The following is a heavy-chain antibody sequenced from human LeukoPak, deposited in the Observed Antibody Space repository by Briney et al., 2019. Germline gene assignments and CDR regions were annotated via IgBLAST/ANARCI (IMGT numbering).Heavy chain of an antibody. J-gene: IGHJ6*02. Sequence: GGSLRLSCAASGFTLSSYSMNWVRQAPGKGLEWVSSISSSSSYIYYADSVKGRFTISRDNAKNSLYLQMNSLRDEDTAVYYCARGDYFHYFYGMDVWGQGTTVTVSS. CDR2: ISSSSSYI. V-gene: IGHV3-21*01. CDR3: ARGDYFHYFYGMDV. D-gene: IGHD4-17*01. CDR1: GFTLSSYS.